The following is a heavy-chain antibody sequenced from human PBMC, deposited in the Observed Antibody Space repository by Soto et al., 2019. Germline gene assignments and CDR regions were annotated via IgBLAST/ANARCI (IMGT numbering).Heavy chain of an antibody. V-gene: IGHV3-74*01. Sequence: EVQLVESGGGLVRPGGSLRLSCAASGFTFSYYWMHWVRQAPGKGLVWVSRIHSDGSSTTYADFVKGRFIISRDNARNTVDLQMNRVRGEDTAVYYCARGDRGAFDLWGQGTVVTVSS. CDR2: IHSDGSST. CDR1: GFTFSYYW. CDR3: ARGDRGAFDL. D-gene: IGHD1-26*01. J-gene: IGHJ3*01.